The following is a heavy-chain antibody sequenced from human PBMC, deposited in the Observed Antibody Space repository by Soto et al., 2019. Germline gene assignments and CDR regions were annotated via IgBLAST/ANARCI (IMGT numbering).Heavy chain of an antibody. CDR2: MNPNSGNT. CDR1: GYTFTSYD. CDR3: ARLSPGNYDFWSGYGYYYYMDV. J-gene: IGHJ6*03. D-gene: IGHD3-3*01. V-gene: IGHV1-8*01. Sequence: EASVKVSCKASGYTFTSYDINWVRQATGQGLEWMGWMNPNSGNTGYAQKFQGRVTMTRNTSISTAYMELSSLRSEDTAVYYCARLSPGNYDFWSGYGYYYYMDVWGKGTTVTVSS.